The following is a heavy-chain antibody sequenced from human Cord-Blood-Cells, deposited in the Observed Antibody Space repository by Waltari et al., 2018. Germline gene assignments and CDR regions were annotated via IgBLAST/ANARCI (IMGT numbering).Heavy chain of an antibody. CDR1: GYTFTSYA. Sequence: QVQLVQSGSELKKPGASVKVSCKSSGYTFTSYAMNWVRQAHVQGLEWMGWINTNTGNPTYAQGVTGRFVFSLDTSVSTAYLQISSLKAEDTAVYYCARDGDIVVVPAARKYGMDVWGQGTTVTVSS. CDR3: ARDGDIVVVPAARKYGMDV. V-gene: IGHV7-4-1*02. D-gene: IGHD2-2*01. J-gene: IGHJ6*02. CDR2: INTNTGNP.